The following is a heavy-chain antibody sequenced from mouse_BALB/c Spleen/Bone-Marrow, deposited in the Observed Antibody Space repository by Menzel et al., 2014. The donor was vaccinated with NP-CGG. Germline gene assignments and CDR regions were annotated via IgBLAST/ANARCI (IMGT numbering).Heavy chain of an antibody. CDR1: GFSLTGYG. V-gene: IGHV2-6-7*01. D-gene: IGHD2-4*01. CDR3: ARDSFLITRALDY. CDR2: IWGDGST. Sequence: QVQLQQSGPGLVAPSQSLSITCTVSGFSLTGYGVSWVRQPPGKGLEWLGMIWGDGSTDYNSALKSRLSISKDNSKSQVFLKMNSLQTDDTAGYYCARDSFLITRALDYWGQGTSVTVSS. J-gene: IGHJ4*01.